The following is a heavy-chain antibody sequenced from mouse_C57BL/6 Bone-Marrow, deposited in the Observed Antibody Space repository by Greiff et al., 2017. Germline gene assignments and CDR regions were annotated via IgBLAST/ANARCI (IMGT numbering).Heavy chain of an antibody. CDR1: GYTFTSYW. Sequence: QVQLQQPGAELVKPGASVKLSCKASGYTFTSYWMQWVKQRPGQGLEWIGEIDPSDSYTNYNQKFKGKATLTVDPSSSTAYMQLSSLTSEDSAVYYCARRLLYFDYWGQGTTLTVSS. CDR2: IDPSDSYT. D-gene: IGHD2-13*01. CDR3: ARRLLYFDY. V-gene: IGHV1-50*01. J-gene: IGHJ2*01.